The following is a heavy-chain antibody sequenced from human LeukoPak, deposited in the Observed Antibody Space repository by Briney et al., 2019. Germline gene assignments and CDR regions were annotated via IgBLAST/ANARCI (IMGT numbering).Heavy chain of an antibody. D-gene: IGHD3-3*01. CDR2: ISAYNGNT. J-gene: IGHJ6*03. V-gene: IGHV1-18*01. CDR3: AREAVGWSPFNYYYYMDV. Sequence: GASVKVSCKASGYTFTSYGISWVRQAPGQGLEWMGWISAYNGNTNYAQKLQGRVTMTTDTSTSTAYMELRSLRSDDTAVYYCAREAVGWSPFNYYYYMDVWGKGTTVTISS. CDR1: GYTFTSYG.